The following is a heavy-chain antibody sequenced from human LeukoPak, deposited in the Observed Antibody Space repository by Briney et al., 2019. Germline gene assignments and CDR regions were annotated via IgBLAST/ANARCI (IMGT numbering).Heavy chain of an antibody. CDR3: ARSSTYYDFWSGYYFDY. J-gene: IGHJ4*02. V-gene: IGHV4-39*07. CDR2: IYSSGST. Sequence: SETLSLTCTVSGGSINSNTYCWGWIRRPPGKGLEWIASIYSSGSTFYNPSLKSGVTISLDMSKNQFSLKLSSVTAADTAVYYCARSSTYYDFWSGYYFDYWGQGTLVTVSS. CDR1: GGSINSNTYC. D-gene: IGHD3-3*01.